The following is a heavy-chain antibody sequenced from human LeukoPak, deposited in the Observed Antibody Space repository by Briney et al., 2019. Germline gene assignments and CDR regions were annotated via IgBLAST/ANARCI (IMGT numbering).Heavy chain of an antibody. V-gene: IGHV1-69*05. CDR1: GGTFSSYA. J-gene: IGHJ4*02. CDR2: IIPIFGTA. CDR3: ARSTYGWLQSYGDY. D-gene: IGHD5-24*01. Sequence: SVKVSCKASGGTFSSYAISWVRQAPGQGLEWMGRIIPIFGTASYAQKFQGRVTITTDESTSTAYMELSSLRSEDTAVYYCARSTYGWLQSYGDYWGQGTLVTVSS.